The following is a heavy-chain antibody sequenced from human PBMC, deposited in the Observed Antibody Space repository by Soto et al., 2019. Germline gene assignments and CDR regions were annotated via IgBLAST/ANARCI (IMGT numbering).Heavy chain of an antibody. CDR1: GFTFSSYW. CDR2: INSDGSSI. V-gene: IGHV3-74*03. J-gene: IGHJ4*02. Sequence: GGSLRLSCATSGFTFSSYWMHWFRQVPGKGLVWVSRINSDGSSIKYADSVRGRFTISRDNARNTLYLEMNSLRVEDTALYYCARRIAVAGTYDYWGQGTLVTVSS. D-gene: IGHD6-19*01. CDR3: ARRIAVAGTYDY.